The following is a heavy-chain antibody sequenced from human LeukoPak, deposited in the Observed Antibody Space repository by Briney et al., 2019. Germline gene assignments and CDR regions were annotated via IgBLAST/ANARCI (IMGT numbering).Heavy chain of an antibody. CDR3: ATISGSFEYLDY. D-gene: IGHD1-26*01. Sequence: GGSLRLSCAASGFTFSNYAMIGVRQAPGKGLEWVSGISASGGATYSAESVRGRFTISRDNSKNTLYLQMNSLRVDDTAAYYCATISGSFEYLDYWGQGTLVTVSS. CDR1: GFTFSNYA. V-gene: IGHV3-23*01. CDR2: ISASGGAT. J-gene: IGHJ4*02.